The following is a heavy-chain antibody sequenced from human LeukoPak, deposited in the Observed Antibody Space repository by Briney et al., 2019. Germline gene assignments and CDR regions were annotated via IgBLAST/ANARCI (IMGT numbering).Heavy chain of an antibody. V-gene: IGHV4-59*11. CDR1: GGSISSHY. CDR3: GRDALVGYFSYYYMDV. CDR2: ISNSGST. Sequence: SETLSLTCTVSGGSISSHYWTWIRQSPVKGLEWIGDISNSGSTSYNPTPKSRVTISIDTSKNQFSLKLSSVTAADTAVYYCGRDALVGYFSYYYMDVWGKGTTVTVSS. J-gene: IGHJ6*03. D-gene: IGHD2-15*01.